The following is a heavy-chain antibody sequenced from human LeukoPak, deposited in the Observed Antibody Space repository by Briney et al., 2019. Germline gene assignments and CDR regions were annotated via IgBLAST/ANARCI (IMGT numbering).Heavy chain of an antibody. V-gene: IGHV1-2*06. CDR2: INPNSGGT. D-gene: IGHD3-22*01. CDR1: GYTFTGYY. CDR3: ARVQPYYHDSSGYLRGTFDY. Sequence: ASVKVSCKASGYTFTGYYMHWVRQAPGQGLEWMGRINPNSGGTNYAQKFQGRVTMTRDTSISTAYIELSRLRSDDTAVYYCARVQPYYHDSSGYLRGTFDYWGQGTLVTVSS. J-gene: IGHJ4*02.